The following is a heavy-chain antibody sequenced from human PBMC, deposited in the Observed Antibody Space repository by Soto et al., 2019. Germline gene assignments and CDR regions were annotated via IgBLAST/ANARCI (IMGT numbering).Heavy chain of an antibody. V-gene: IGHV3-11*03. Sequence: GGSLRLSCAASGFTFSDYYMSWIRQAPGKGLEWLSYISGSGSFTNYADSVKGRFTISRDNAKNSLNLQMNSLRVDDTAVYYCASGKPWRKDFDYWGQGTLVTVSS. J-gene: IGHJ4*02. CDR1: GFTFSDYY. CDR3: ASGKPWRKDFDY. CDR2: ISGSGSFT. D-gene: IGHD6-19*01.